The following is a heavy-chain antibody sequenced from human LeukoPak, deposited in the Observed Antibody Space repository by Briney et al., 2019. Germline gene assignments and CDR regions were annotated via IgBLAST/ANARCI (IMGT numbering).Heavy chain of an antibody. J-gene: IGHJ4*02. V-gene: IGHV3-7*01. D-gene: IGHD3-22*01. CDR3: AKYFYDGSGTHHFDY. CDR2: IKPDGSEK. CDR1: GFTFSSHW. Sequence: GESLRLSCAASGFTFSSHWMSWVRQAPGKGLEWVGNIKPDGSEKYYVDSLKGRFIISRDNAKNSLYLQMNSLRAEDMAVYYCAKYFYDGSGTHHFDYWGQGTPVTVSS.